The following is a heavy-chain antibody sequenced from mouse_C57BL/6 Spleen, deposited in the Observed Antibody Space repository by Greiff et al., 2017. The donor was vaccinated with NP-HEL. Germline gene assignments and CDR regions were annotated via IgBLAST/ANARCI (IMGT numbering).Heavy chain of an antibody. V-gene: IGHV5-6*01. Sequence: EVQLVESGGDLVKPGGSLELSCAASGFTFSSYGMSWVRQTPDKRLEWVATISSGGSYTYYPDSVKGRFTISRDNAKNTLYLQMSSLKSEDTAMYYCARHERIYYGYDEGYAMDYWGQGTSVTVSS. CDR3: ARHERIYYGYDEGYAMDY. D-gene: IGHD2-2*01. J-gene: IGHJ4*01. CDR1: GFTFSSYG. CDR2: ISSGGSYT.